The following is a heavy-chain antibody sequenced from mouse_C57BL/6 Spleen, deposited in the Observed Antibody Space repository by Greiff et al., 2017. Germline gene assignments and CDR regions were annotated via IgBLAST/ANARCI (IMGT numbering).Heavy chain of an antibody. D-gene: IGHD1-1*01. V-gene: IGHV1-15*01. CDR2: IDPETGGT. CDR1: GYTFTDYE. Sequence: QVHVKQSGAELVRPGASVTLSCKASGYTFTDYEMHWVKQTPVHGLAWIGAIDPETGGTAYNQKFKGKAILTADKSSSTAYMELRSLTSEDSAVYYCTRFYYGSSIPFAYWGQGTLVTVSA. J-gene: IGHJ3*01. CDR3: TRFYYGSSIPFAY.